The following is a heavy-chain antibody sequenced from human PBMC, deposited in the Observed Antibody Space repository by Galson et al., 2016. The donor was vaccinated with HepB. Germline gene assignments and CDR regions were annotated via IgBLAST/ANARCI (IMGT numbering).Heavy chain of an antibody. V-gene: IGHV3-23*01. CDR3: AKGQQLAYFDY. CDR2: ISGSDGST. D-gene: IGHD6-13*01. CDR1: GFTFSSYA. Sequence: SLRLSCAASGFTFSSYAMSWVRQAPGKRLEWVSAISGSDGSTYYADSVKGRFTISRDNSKNTLYLQMNSLRAEDTAVYYCAKGQQLAYFDYWGQGTLVTVSS. J-gene: IGHJ4*02.